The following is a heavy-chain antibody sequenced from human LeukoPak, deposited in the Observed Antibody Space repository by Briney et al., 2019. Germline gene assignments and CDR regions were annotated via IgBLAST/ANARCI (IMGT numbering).Heavy chain of an antibody. J-gene: IGHJ4*02. Sequence: PSETLSLTCAVYGGSFSGYYWSWIRQPPGKGLEWIGEISHSGSTNYNPSLKSRVTISVDTSKNQFSLKLSSVTAADTAVYYCARGGYCSGGSCRYYYDSSGYAHGIYFDYWGQGTLVTVSS. V-gene: IGHV4-34*01. CDR2: ISHSGST. CDR1: GGSFSGYY. CDR3: ARGGYCSGGSCRYYYDSSGYAHGIYFDY. D-gene: IGHD2-15*01.